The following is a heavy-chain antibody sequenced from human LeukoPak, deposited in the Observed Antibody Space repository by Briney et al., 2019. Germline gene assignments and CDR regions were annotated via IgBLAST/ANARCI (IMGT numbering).Heavy chain of an antibody. J-gene: IGHJ5*02. CDR1: GGSISSSNYH. V-gene: IGHV4-61*02. CDR3: AREQHYDINWFDP. CDR2: IYTSGST. D-gene: IGHD3-22*01. Sequence: PSETLSLTCTVSGGSISSSNYHWSWIRQPPGRGLEWIGRIYTSGSTNYNPSLKSRVTISVDTSKNQFSLKLSSVTAADTAVYYCAREQHYDINWFDPWGQGTLVTVSS.